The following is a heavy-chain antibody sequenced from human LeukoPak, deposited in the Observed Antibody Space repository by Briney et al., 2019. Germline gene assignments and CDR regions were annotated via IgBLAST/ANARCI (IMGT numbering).Heavy chain of an antibody. Sequence: SVKVSCKASGGTFSSYAISWVRQAPGQGLGWMGRIIPIFGTANYAQKFQGRVTITADESTSTAYMELSSLRSEDTAVYYCAREVSPQKLRYSGGGWFDPWGQGTLVTVSS. V-gene: IGHV1-69*15. J-gene: IGHJ5*02. D-gene: IGHD3-9*01. CDR2: IIPIFGTA. CDR3: AREVSPQKLRYSGGGWFDP. CDR1: GGTFSSYA.